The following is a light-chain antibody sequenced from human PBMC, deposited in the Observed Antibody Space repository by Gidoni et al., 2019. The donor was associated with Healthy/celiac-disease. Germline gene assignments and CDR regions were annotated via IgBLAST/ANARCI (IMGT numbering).Light chain of an antibody. CDR1: QSISSY. CDR2: AAS. V-gene: IGKV1-39*01. J-gene: IGKJ1*01. CDR3: QQSYSTLWT. Sequence: DIQMSQSPSSLSASVGDRVTITCRASQSISSYLNWYQQKPGKAPKLLIYAASTDFTLTISSLQPEDFATYYCQQSYSTLWTFGQGTKVEIK.